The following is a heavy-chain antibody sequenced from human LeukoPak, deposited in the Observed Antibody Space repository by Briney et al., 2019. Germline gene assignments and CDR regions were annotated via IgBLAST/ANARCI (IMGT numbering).Heavy chain of an antibody. CDR3: ARHRPGIAAAVSLGY. CDR1: GGSISSYY. CDR2: IYYSGST. J-gene: IGHJ4*02. D-gene: IGHD6-13*01. V-gene: IGHV4-59*08. Sequence: SETLSLTCTVSGGSISSYYWSWIRQPPGKGLEWIGYIYYSGSTNYNPSLKSRVTISVDTSKNQFSLKLSSVTAADTAVYYCARHRPGIAAAVSLGYWGQGTLVTVS.